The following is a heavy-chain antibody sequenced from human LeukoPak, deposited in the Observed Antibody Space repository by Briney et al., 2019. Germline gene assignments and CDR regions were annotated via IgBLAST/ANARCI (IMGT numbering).Heavy chain of an antibody. J-gene: IGHJ3*02. Sequence: GASVKFSCKASGYTFTSYYIHWLRQAPGQGLEWMGIINPSAGSPSYAQKIQGRVTMTRDMSTSTVYMELSSLRSEDTAVYYCAKTFGVPAAKSVVGDAFDIWGQGTMVTVSS. CDR3: AKTFGVPAAKSVVGDAFDI. CDR2: INPSAGSP. D-gene: IGHD2-2*01. V-gene: IGHV1-46*01. CDR1: GYTFTSYY.